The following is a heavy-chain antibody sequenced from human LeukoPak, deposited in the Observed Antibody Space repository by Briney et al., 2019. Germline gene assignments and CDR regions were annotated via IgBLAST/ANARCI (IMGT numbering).Heavy chain of an antibody. CDR1: GFTFSTYC. V-gene: IGHV3-7*01. CDR2: IKRDGSER. CDR3: ARGGGSYIIDY. Sequence: QSGGSLRLSCAASGFTFSTYCMSWVRQAPGKGLEWVANIKRDGSERYYVDSVKGRFTISRDNAKNSLYLQMNSLRAEDTAVYYCARGGGSYIIDYWGQGTLVTVSS. D-gene: IGHD1-26*01. J-gene: IGHJ4*02.